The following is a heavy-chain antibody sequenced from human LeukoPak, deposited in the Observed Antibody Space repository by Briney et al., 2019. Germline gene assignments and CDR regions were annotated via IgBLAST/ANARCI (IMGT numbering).Heavy chain of an antibody. D-gene: IGHD6-13*01. V-gene: IGHV4-38-2*01. Sequence: GSLRLSCAASGFTFSSYAMSWVLQAPGKGLEWIGSIYYSGSTYYNPSLKSRVTISVDTSKNQFSLKLSSVTAADTAVYYCARAREPLVYTYYFDYWGQGTLVTVSS. CDR2: IYYSGST. J-gene: IGHJ4*02. CDR1: GFTFSSYA. CDR3: ARAREPLVYTYYFDY.